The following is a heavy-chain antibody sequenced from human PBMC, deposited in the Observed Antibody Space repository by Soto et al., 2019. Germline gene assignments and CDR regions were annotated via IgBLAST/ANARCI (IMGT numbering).Heavy chain of an antibody. CDR3: ARLEYSSSSGAFDL. CDR2: IYYSGST. J-gene: IGHJ3*01. CDR1: GGSISSGGYY. V-gene: IGHV4-31*03. D-gene: IGHD6-6*01. Sequence: QVQLQESGPGLVKPSQTLSLTCTVSGGSISSGGYYWSWIRQHPGKGLEWIGYIYYSGSTYYNPSLKSRVTIAVDTSKNQYSLKLSSVTAADTAVYYCARLEYSSSSGAFDLWGQGTMVTVSS.